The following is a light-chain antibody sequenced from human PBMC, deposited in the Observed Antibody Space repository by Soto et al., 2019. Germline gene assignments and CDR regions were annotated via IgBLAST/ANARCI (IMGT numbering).Light chain of an antibody. CDR1: QTISSW. CDR3: QQYNRSPWT. V-gene: IGKV1-5*03. CDR2: KAS. Sequence: DIQMTQSPSTLSASVGDRATITFRASQTISSWLAWYQQKPGRAPKLLIYKASTLESEVPSRFSGSGSGTEFTLTISSLQPDDFATYYCQQYNRSPWTFGQGTKVDIK. J-gene: IGKJ1*01.